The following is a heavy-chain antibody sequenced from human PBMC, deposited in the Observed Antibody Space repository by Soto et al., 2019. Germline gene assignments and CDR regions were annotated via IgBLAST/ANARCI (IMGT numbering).Heavy chain of an antibody. CDR3: VREWGDNWFDP. CDR2: IYYSGST. D-gene: IGHD3-10*01. J-gene: IGHJ5*02. V-gene: IGHV4-30-4*01. CDR1: GGSISSGDYY. Sequence: LSPTLSLTCTVSGGSISSGDYYWSWIRQPPGKGLEWIGYIYYSGSTFYTPSLKNRVTISLDTSKIQFSLKLSSVTAADTDVYYCVREWGDNWFDPWAQGTLVTVS.